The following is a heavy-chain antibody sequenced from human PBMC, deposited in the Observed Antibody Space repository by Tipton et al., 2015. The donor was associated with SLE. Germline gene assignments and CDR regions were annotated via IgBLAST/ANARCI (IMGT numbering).Heavy chain of an antibody. Sequence: SLRLSCGASGFSFSDYSMNWVRQAPGKGLEWVSSITTTSNHIYYADSVKGRFTISRDNAKKSLYLQMNSLRAADTAVYYCVKSGGSNPRYYYYYMDVWGNGTTVTVSS. J-gene: IGHJ6*03. CDR3: VKSGGSNPRYYYYYMDV. D-gene: IGHD1-14*01. CDR2: ITTTSNHI. V-gene: IGHV3-21*01. CDR1: GFSFSDYS.